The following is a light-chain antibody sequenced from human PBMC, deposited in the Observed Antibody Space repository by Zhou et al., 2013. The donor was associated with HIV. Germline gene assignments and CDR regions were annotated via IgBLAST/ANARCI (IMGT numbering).Light chain of an antibody. V-gene: IGKV1-39*01. CDR1: QDISIY. Sequence: IQLTQSPSSLSASVGDRVTITCRASQDISIYLAWYQQNPGKAPKLLIYDASTLESGVPSRFSGSGSGTEFTLSISSLQPEDFATYYCQQSYSTPPTFGQGTRLEIK. CDR2: DAS. J-gene: IGKJ5*01. CDR3: QQSYSTPPT.